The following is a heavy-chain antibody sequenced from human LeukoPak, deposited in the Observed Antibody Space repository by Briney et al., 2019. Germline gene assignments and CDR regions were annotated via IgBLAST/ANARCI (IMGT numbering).Heavy chain of an antibody. Sequence: SETLSLTCAVYGGSFGGYYWSWIRQPPGKGLEWIGEINHSGSTNYNPSLKSRVTISVDTSKNQFSLKLSSVTAADTAVYYCARDLYGSGSYSSNDYFDYWGQGTLVTVSS. D-gene: IGHD3-10*01. CDR3: ARDLYGSGSYSSNDYFDY. J-gene: IGHJ4*02. CDR1: GGSFGGYY. CDR2: INHSGST. V-gene: IGHV4-34*01.